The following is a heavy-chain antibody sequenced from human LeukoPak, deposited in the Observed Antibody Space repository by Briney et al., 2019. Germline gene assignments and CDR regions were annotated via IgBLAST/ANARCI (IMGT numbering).Heavy chain of an antibody. CDR3: ARGCSGGDCYSAFDY. Sequence: SETLSLTCTVSGGSISSYYWSWIRQSPGKGLEWIGYIYYSGSTSFNPSLKSRVTISVDTSKNQFSLRLSSVTAADTAVYYCARGCSGGDCYSAFDYWGQGTLVTVSS. D-gene: IGHD2-15*01. J-gene: IGHJ4*02. CDR1: GGSISSYY. V-gene: IGHV4-59*08. CDR2: IYYSGST.